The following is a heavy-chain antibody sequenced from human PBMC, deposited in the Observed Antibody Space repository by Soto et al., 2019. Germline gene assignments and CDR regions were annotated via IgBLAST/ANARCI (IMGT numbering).Heavy chain of an antibody. J-gene: IGHJ4*02. CDR3: ARGSNSNNWKLCEY. V-gene: IGHV3-66*01. D-gene: IGHD1-20*01. Sequence: EVQLVESGGGLVQPGGSLRLSCAVTGFTISSNYMNWVRQAPGKGLEWVSVMYAAGSTYYEDSVKGRFNISRDNSKNTVYLQMNSLRGEDTAVYYCARGSNSNNWKLCEYWGQGPLVTVSS. CDR1: GFTISSNY. CDR2: MYAAGST.